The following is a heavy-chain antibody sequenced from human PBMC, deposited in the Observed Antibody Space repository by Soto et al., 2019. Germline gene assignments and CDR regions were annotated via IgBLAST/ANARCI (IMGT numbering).Heavy chain of an antibody. Sequence: GGSLRLSCEASGFTFGSHTMNWVRQAPGKGLEWVSSIDGRGTRTFYADALKGRFTISRDNARNSLYLQMNSLRAEDTAVYYCTREVQPVIRREYYYWGQGALVTVSS. D-gene: IGHD2-15*01. CDR2: IDGRGTRT. CDR1: GFTFGSHT. V-gene: IGHV3-21*01. J-gene: IGHJ4*02. CDR3: TREVQPVIRREYYY.